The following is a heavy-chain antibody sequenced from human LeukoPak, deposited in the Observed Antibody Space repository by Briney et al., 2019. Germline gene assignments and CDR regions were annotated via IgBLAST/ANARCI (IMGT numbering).Heavy chain of an antibody. V-gene: IGHV4-4*07. CDR1: GGSISSYY. Sequence: SETLSLTCTVSGGSISSYYWSWIRQPAGKGLEWIGRIYTSGSTNYNPSLKSQVTISVDTSKNQFSLKLSSVTAADTAVYYCARLAAAGRALGYWGQGTLVTVSS. CDR2: IYTSGST. CDR3: ARLAAAGRALGY. D-gene: IGHD6-13*01. J-gene: IGHJ4*02.